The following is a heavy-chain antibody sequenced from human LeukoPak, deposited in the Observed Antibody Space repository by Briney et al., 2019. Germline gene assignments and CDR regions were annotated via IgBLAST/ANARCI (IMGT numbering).Heavy chain of an antibody. V-gene: IGHV3-23*01. J-gene: IGHJ4*02. CDR1: GFTFSSYA. Sequence: GGSLRLSCAASGFTFSSYAMSWVRQAPGKGLEWVSVIGGGPGNTYYTDSVKGRFTISRDNSKNTLYLHLNSLRAEDTAVYYCAKAPVTTCSGAYCYPFDYWSQGTLVTVSS. CDR2: IGGGPGNT. CDR3: AKAPVTTCSGAYCYPFDY. D-gene: IGHD2-15*01.